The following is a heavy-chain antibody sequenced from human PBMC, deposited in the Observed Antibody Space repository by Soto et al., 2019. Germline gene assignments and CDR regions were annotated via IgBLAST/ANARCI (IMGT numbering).Heavy chain of an antibody. Sequence: QGQLVQSGAEVKKPGASVKVSCKASGYTFTRHGISWVRQAPGQGLEWMGWISGYNGDTKYAQKFQGRVTMTVDTSTTTAYMELRSLTSDDRAVYYCAKNGQPPYYYYGMDVWGQGTTVTVSS. V-gene: IGHV1-18*01. CDR3: AKNGQPPYYYYGMDV. J-gene: IGHJ6*02. CDR2: ISGYNGDT. CDR1: GYTFTRHG. D-gene: IGHD2-8*01.